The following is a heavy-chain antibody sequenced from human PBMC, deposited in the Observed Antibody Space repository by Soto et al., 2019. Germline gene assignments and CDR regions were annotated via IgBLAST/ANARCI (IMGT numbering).Heavy chain of an antibody. J-gene: IGHJ3*02. Sequence: QVQLVQSGAEVQKPGSSVKVSCKASGGTFSSYTISWMRQAPGQGLEWMGRIIPILGIANYAQKFQGRVTITADKSTSTAYMELSSLRSEDTAVYYCARDPVQLEREPFDIWGQGTMVTVSS. V-gene: IGHV1-69*08. CDR3: ARDPVQLEREPFDI. CDR2: IIPILGIA. D-gene: IGHD1-1*01. CDR1: GGTFSSYT.